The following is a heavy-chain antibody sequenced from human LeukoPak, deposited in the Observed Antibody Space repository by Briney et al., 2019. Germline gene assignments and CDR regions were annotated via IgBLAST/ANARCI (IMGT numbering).Heavy chain of an antibody. CDR2: TRNKANNYAT. D-gene: IGHD2-2*01. V-gene: IGHV3-73*01. J-gene: IGHJ4*02. CDR1: GVTFSGSG. CDR3: TRLGEYASLSGDY. Sequence: HPGGSLKLSCAGSGVTFSGSGMDWVRQASGGGLGWVCPTRNKANNYATAYSASVRGRFTISRDDSTNTAYLQMNSLKIEDSAIYYCTRLGEYASLSGDYWGQGTLVTVSS.